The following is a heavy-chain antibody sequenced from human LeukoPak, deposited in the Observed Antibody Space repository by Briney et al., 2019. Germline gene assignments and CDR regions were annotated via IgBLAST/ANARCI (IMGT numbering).Heavy chain of an antibody. CDR3: ARDLGSAGYYYYYYGMDV. J-gene: IGHJ6*02. Sequence: ASVKVSCKASGYTFTSYGISWVRQAPGQGLEWMGWISGYNGNTNYAQKLQGRVTMTTDTSTSTAYMELRSLRSDDTAVYYCARDLGSAGYYYYYYGMDVWGQGTTVTVSS. CDR2: ISGYNGNT. CDR1: GYTFTSYG. D-gene: IGHD3-10*01. V-gene: IGHV1-18*01.